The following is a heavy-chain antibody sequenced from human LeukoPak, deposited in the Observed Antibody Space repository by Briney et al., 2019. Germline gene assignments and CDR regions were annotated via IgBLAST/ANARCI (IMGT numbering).Heavy chain of an antibody. V-gene: IGHV4-38-2*01. CDR1: GNSISNTYY. CDR3: ARNSSGNYFDY. CDR2: IYNSGST. D-gene: IGHD1-26*01. Sequence: SETLSLTCAVSGNSISNTYYWGWIRQPPGKELEWIGSIYNSGSTHYNPSLKSRVTISVDTSKNQFSLRLNSVTAADTAVYYCARNSSGNYFDYWGQGTLVTVSS. J-gene: IGHJ4*02.